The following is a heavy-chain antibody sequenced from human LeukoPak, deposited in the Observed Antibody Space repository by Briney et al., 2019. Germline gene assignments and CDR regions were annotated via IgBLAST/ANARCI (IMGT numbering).Heavy chain of an antibody. D-gene: IGHD3-16*01. CDR2: IYHSGST. Sequence: SETLSLTCAVSGGSISSGGYSWSWIRQPPGKGLEWIGYIYHSGSTYYNPSLKSRVTISVDTSKNQFSLKLSSMTAADTAVYYCARLLRSFDPWGQGTLVTVSS. CDR1: GGSISSGGYS. V-gene: IGHV4-30-2*03. CDR3: ARLLRSFDP. J-gene: IGHJ5*02.